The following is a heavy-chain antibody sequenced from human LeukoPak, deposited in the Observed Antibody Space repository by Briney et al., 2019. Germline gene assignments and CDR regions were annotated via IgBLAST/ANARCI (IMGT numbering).Heavy chain of an antibody. CDR1: GSTFTSYG. CDR3: ARVHYGDYEVDY. Sequence: ASVKLSCTASGSTFTSYGITWGRHAPGQGLGWRGWFSAYNGNTNYAQKLQGRVTMTTDTSTSTAYMELRSLRSDDTAVYYCARVHYGDYEVDYWGQGTLVTVPS. V-gene: IGHV1-18*01. CDR2: FSAYNGNT. D-gene: IGHD4-17*01. J-gene: IGHJ4*02.